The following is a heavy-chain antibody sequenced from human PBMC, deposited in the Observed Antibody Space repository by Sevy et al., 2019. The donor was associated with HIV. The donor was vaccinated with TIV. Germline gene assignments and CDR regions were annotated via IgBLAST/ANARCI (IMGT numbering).Heavy chain of an antibody. CDR1: GFTFNSYW. V-gene: IGHV3-7*01. CDR3: AREGSPYDTYYYYYGMDV. D-gene: IGHD5-12*01. Sequence: GGSLRLSCAASGFTFNSYWMSWVRQAPGKGLKWVANIKQDGSEKYYVDSVKGRFTISRDNSPNSLFLQMNTLRAEDTAVYYCAREGSPYDTYYYYYGMDVWGQGTTVTVSS. J-gene: IGHJ6*02. CDR2: IKQDGSEK.